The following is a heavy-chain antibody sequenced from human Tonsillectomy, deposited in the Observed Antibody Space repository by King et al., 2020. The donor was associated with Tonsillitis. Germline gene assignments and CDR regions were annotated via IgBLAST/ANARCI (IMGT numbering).Heavy chain of an antibody. CDR3: AKGVIRAVYDVWPSDY. CDR2: ISWDGTTI. V-gene: IGHV3-43*01. D-gene: IGHD5/OR15-5a*01. CDR1: GFTFDYYT. Sequence: VQLVESGGVVVQPGGSLRLSCAASGFTFDYYTMHWVRQAPGKGLEWVSLISWDGTTIYYADSVRGRFTISRDNSKNSLYLQMDSLRTEDTALYYCAKGVIRAVYDVWPSDYWGQGTLVTVSS. J-gene: IGHJ4*02.